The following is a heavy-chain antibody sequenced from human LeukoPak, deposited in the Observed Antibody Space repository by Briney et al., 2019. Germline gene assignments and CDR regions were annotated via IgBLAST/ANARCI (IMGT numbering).Heavy chain of an antibody. CDR1: GDSVSSNSAA. CDR3: ARAPKFRLVGVPKGPFDP. Sequence: SQTLSLTCAISGDSVSSNSAAWNWIRQSPSGGLEWLGRTYYRSKWYNDYAVSVKSRITINPDTSKNQFSLQLNSATPEDTAVYYCARAPKFRLVGVPKGPFDPWGQGSLVTVSS. D-gene: IGHD1-26*01. CDR2: TYYRSKWYN. J-gene: IGHJ5*02. V-gene: IGHV6-1*01.